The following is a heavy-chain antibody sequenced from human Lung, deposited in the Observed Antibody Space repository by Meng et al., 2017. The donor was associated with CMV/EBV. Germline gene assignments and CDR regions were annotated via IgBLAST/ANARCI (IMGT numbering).Heavy chain of an antibody. CDR2: IYTSGST. V-gene: IGHV4-4*07. CDR3: ARAAAAGTDFDY. D-gene: IGHD6-13*01. CDR1: GGSISSYY. Sequence: QVQLQESGPGLVKSSXXXXXTCTGSGGSISSYYWSWIRQPAGKGLEWIGRIYTSGSTNYNPSLKSRVTMSVDTSKNQFSLKLSSVTAADTAVYYCARAAAAGTDFDYWGQGTLVTVSS. J-gene: IGHJ4*02.